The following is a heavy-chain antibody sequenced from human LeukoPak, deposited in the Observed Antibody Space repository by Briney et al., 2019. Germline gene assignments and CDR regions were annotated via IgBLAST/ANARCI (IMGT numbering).Heavy chain of an antibody. CDR1: GGSFSGYY. D-gene: IGHD3-16*02. Sequence: KTSETLSLTCAVYGGSFSGYYWSWIRQPPGKGLEWIGEINHSGSTNYNPSLKSRVTISVDTSKNQFSLKLSSVTAADTAVYYCARGRGGYIWGSYRYLFDYWGQGTLVTVSS. CDR3: ARGRGGYIWGSYRYLFDY. CDR2: INHSGST. J-gene: IGHJ4*02. V-gene: IGHV4-34*01.